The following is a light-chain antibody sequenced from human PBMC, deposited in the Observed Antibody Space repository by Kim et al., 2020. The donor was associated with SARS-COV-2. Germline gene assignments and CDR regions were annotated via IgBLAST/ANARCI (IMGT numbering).Light chain of an antibody. CDR3: SSYTTTSTPWV. CDR1: SSDSGAYNY. V-gene: IGLV2-14*03. J-gene: IGLJ3*02. Sequence: SNTISSTGTSSDSGAYNYVSRYQQHPGKAPKLMIYDVSNRPSGVSNRFSGSKSGNTASLTISGLQAEDEADYYCSSYTTTSTPWVFGGGTKLTVL. CDR2: DVS.